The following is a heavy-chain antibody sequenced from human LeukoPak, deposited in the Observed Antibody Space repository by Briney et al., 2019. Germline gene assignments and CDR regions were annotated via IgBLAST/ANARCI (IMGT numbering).Heavy chain of an antibody. CDR2: ISSTSITM. CDR1: GFTFSPYS. Sequence: GGSLRLSCAASGFTFSPYSMNWVRQAPGKGLEWVSYISSTSITMFYADSVKGRFTISRDNARNSLYLQMNSLRDEDTAVYYCAKGGDGYNYYFDYWGQETLVTVSS. V-gene: IGHV3-48*02. CDR3: AKGGDGYNYYFDY. D-gene: IGHD5-24*01. J-gene: IGHJ4*02.